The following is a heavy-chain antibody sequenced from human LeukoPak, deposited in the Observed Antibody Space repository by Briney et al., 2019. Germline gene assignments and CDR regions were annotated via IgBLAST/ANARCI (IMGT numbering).Heavy chain of an antibody. CDR1: GGSFSGYY. CDR2: INHSGST. V-gene: IGHV4-34*01. CDR3: ARVRQASQEYYFDY. J-gene: IGHJ4*02. Sequence: PSETLSLTCAVYGGSFSGYYWSWIRQPPGKELEWIGEINHSGSTNYNPSLKSRVTISVDTSKNQFSLKLSSVTAADTAVYYCARVRQASQEYYFDYWGQGTLVTVSS.